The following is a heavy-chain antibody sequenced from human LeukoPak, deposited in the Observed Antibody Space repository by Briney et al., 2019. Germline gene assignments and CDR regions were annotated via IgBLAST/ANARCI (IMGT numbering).Heavy chain of an antibody. D-gene: IGHD3-10*01. V-gene: IGHV4-34*01. J-gene: IGHJ6*02. CDR3: ARGLYGVTMVRGVHKRDYYYYYGMDV. CDR2: INHSGST. Sequence: SETLSLTCAVYGGSFSGYYWSWIRQPPGKGLEWIGEINHSGSTNYNPSLKSRVTISVDTSKNQFSLKLSSVTAADTAVYYCARGLYGVTMVRGVHKRDYYYYYGMDVRGQGTTVTVSS. CDR1: GGSFSGYY.